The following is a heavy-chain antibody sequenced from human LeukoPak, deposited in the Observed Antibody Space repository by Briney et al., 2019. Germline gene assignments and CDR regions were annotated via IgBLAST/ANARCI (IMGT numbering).Heavy chain of an antibody. V-gene: IGHV1-2*02. CDR2: INPNSGGT. Sequence: ASVKVSCKASGYTFTGYYMHWVRQAPGQGLEWMGWINPNSGGTNYAQKFQGRVTMTSDTSISTAYMELSRLRSDDTAVYYCARDRGQQWLPDSWGQGTLVTVSS. CDR3: ARDRGQQWLPDS. J-gene: IGHJ4*02. CDR1: GYTFTGYY. D-gene: IGHD6-19*01.